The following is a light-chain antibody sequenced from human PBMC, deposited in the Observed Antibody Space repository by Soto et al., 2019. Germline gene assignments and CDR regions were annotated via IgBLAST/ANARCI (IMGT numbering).Light chain of an antibody. CDR3: AARDDGLNGPYV. V-gene: IGLV1-44*01. J-gene: IGLJ1*01. Sequence: QSVLTQPPSASGTPGQRVTISCSTSSSNIGGNTVSWYQHLPGTAPKLLIYSNDQRPSAVPDRFSGSKSGTSASLAISGLQSEDEADYYCAARDDGLNGPYVFGTGTKLTVL. CDR2: SND. CDR1: SSNIGGNT.